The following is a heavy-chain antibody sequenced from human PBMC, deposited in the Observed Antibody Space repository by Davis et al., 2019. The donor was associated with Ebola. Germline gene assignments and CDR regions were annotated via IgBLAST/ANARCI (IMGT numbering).Heavy chain of an antibody. Sequence: SETLSLTCAVSGGSISSGDYYWSWIRQPPGKGLEWIGYIYYSGSTNYNPSLKSRVTISVDTSKNQFSLKLSSVTAADTAVYYCARVGPAAFDYWGQGTLVTVSS. J-gene: IGHJ4*02. V-gene: IGHV4-61*08. CDR2: IYYSGST. CDR3: ARVGPAAFDY. D-gene: IGHD2-2*01. CDR1: GGSISSGDYY.